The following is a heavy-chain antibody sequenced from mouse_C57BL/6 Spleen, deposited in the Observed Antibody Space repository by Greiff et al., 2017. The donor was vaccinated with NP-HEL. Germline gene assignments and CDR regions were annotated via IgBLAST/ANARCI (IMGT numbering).Heavy chain of an antibody. CDR1: GYSITSGYY. D-gene: IGHD4-1*01. J-gene: IGHJ3*01. V-gene: IGHV3-6*01. CDR2: ISYDGSN. CDR3: ARDELTGTAWFAY. Sequence: EVQLQQSGPGLVKPSQSLSLTCSVTGYSITSGYYWNWLRQFPGNKLEWMGYISYDGSNNYNPSLKNRISITRDTSKNQFFLKLNSVTTEDTATYYCARDELTGTAWFAYWGQGTLVTVSA.